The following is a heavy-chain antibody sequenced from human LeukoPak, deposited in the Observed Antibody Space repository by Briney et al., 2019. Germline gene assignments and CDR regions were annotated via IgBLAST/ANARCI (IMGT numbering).Heavy chain of an antibody. V-gene: IGHV4-61*05. Sequence: TSETLSLTCTVSGGSISVSGGSISSYYWSWIRQPPGRGLEWIGYIYYSGSTYYNPSLKSRVSISVDTSKNQFSLKLSSVTAADTAVYYCARVGSCSGGSCYYRLFDYWGQGTLVTVSS. D-gene: IGHD2-15*01. CDR3: ARVGSCSGGSCYYRLFDY. J-gene: IGHJ4*02. CDR1: GGSISVSGGSISSYY. CDR2: IYYSGST.